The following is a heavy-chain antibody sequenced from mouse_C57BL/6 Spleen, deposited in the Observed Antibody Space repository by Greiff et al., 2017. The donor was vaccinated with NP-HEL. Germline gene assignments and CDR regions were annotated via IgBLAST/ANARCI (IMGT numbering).Heavy chain of an antibody. D-gene: IGHD2-3*01. Sequence: EVKLVESGGDLVKPGGSLKLSCAASGFTFSSCGMSWVRQTPDKRLEWVATISSGASYTHYPESVKGRFTISRDNAKNTLYLQMSSLKSEDTAMYYCARALYDGPYYYAMDYWGQGTSVTVSS. CDR2: ISSGASYT. CDR3: ARALYDGPYYYAMDY. V-gene: IGHV5-6*01. J-gene: IGHJ4*01. CDR1: GFTFSSCG.